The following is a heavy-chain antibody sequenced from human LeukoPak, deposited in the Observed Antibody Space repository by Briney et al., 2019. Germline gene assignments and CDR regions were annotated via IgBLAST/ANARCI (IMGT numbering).Heavy chain of an antibody. D-gene: IGHD6-6*01. V-gene: IGHV1-8*01. Sequence: ASVKVSCKASGYTFTSYDINWVRQATGQGLEWMGWMNPNSGNTGYAQKFQGRVTMTRNTSISTAYMELSSLRSEDTAVYYCARDRGSIAARSHYYYGMDVWGQGTTVTVSS. CDR3: ARDRGSIAARSHYYYGMDV. CDR1: GYTFTSYD. CDR2: MNPNSGNT. J-gene: IGHJ6*02.